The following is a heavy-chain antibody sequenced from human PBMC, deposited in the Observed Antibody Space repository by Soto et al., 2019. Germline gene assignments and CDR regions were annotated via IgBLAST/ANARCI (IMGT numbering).Heavy chain of an antibody. CDR3: ATPPMEHAIGYYPDF. CDR1: GFTFNTYA. CDR2: ISHDGSNQ. V-gene: IGHV3-30-3*01. Sequence: GGSLGLSCEASGFTFNTYAMHWVRQSPGKGLEWVAFISHDGSNQYYADSVKGRFTISRDNSKNTLSLQMDSLRPEDTAVYFCATPPMEHAIGYYPDFWGQGTMVTVSS. D-gene: IGHD3-22*01. J-gene: IGHJ4*02.